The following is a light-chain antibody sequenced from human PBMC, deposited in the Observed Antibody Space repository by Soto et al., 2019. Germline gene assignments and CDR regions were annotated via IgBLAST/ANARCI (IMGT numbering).Light chain of an antibody. J-gene: IGKJ3*01. CDR2: HAS. CDR1: QTVSSSY. CDR3: QQYGDSPFT. Sequence: EIVLTQSPGTLSLSPGESATLSCRASQTVSSSYLAWYQQKPGQAPRLLIYHASSRATGIPDRFSGSGSGTDFTLTISRLEPEDVAVYYCQQYGDSPFTFGPGTRVDVK. V-gene: IGKV3-20*01.